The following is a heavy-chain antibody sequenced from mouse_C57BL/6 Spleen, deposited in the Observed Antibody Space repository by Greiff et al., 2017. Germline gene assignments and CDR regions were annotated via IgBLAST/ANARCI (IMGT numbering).Heavy chain of an antibody. CDR3: ARGYYGSSYRDY. Sequence: QVQLQQPGAELVKPGASVKLSCKASGYTFTSYWMHWVKQRPGQGLEWIGMIHPNSGSTNYNEKFKSKATLTVDKSSSTAYMQLSSLTSEDSAVYDCARGYYGSSYRDYWGQGTTLTVSS. V-gene: IGHV1-64*01. D-gene: IGHD1-1*01. J-gene: IGHJ2*01. CDR2: IHPNSGST. CDR1: GYTFTSYW.